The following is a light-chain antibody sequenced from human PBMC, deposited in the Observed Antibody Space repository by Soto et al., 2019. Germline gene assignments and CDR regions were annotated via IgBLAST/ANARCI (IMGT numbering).Light chain of an antibody. CDR2: GAS. V-gene: IGKV3D-15*01. J-gene: IGKJ5*01. CDR3: QQHNQWPIT. Sequence: IVMTQSPATLSVSRWERATLSCRASQSVSSSYLAWYQQKPGQAPRLLIYGASSRATGIPARFSGSGSGTEFTLTINSLKSEDSAVYYCQQHNQWPITFGQGTRLEIK. CDR1: QSVSSSY.